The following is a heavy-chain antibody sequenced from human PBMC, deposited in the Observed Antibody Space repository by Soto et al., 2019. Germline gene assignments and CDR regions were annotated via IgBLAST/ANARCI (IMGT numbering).Heavy chain of an antibody. V-gene: IGHV1-46*03. Sequence: ASVKVSCKASGYTFTSYYMHWVRQAPGQGLEWMGIINPSGGSTSYAQKFQGRVTMTRDTSTSTVYMELSSLRSEDTAGYYCARGLGYCSSTSCYVDYYYYMDVWGKGTTVTVSS. CDR2: INPSGGST. CDR3: ARGLGYCSSTSCYVDYYYYMDV. D-gene: IGHD2-2*01. CDR1: GYTFTSYY. J-gene: IGHJ6*03.